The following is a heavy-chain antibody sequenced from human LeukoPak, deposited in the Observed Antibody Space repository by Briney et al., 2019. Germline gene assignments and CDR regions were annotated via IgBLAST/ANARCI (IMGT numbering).Heavy chain of an antibody. V-gene: IGHV3-15*01. CDR3: TKYYYDSSGYLYYFDS. Sequence: TGGSLRLSCAASGFTFSNAWMSWVRQAPGKGLEWVGRIKSKTDGGTTDYAAPVKGRFTISRDDSKNTLYLQMNSLKTEDTAVYYCTKYYYDSSGYLYYFDSWGQGTLVTVSP. J-gene: IGHJ4*02. CDR2: IKSKTDGGTT. CDR1: GFTFSNAW. D-gene: IGHD3-22*01.